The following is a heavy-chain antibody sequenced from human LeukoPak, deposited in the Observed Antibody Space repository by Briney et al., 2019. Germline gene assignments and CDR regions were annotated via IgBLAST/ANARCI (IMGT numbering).Heavy chain of an antibody. D-gene: IGHD6-19*01. V-gene: IGHV1-18*01. CDR2: ISAYNGNT. CDR3: ARVRLGSGWYTYGMDV. CDR1: GYTFTIYG. J-gene: IGHJ6*02. Sequence: GASVKVSCKASGYTFTIYGISWVRQAPGQGLEWMGWISAYNGNTNYAQKFQGRVTMTTDTPTSTAYMELRSLRSDDTAVYYCARVRLGSGWYTYGMDVWGQGTTVTVSS.